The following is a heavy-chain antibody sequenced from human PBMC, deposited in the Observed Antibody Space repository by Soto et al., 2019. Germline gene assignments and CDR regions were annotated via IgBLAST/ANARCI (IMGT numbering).Heavy chain of an antibody. CDR3: ARFETAFDY. Sequence: QVQLVQSGAEVKKPGASVKVSCKASGYTFTGNYIHWVRQAPGQGLEWMGWINTKSGITSYAQKFQGWVTMTRDTSLRTAYMELSRLRSDDTAVYYCARFETAFDYWGQGTLVTVSS. CDR1: GYTFTGNY. J-gene: IGHJ4*02. V-gene: IGHV1-2*04. CDR2: INTKSGIT. D-gene: IGHD3-9*01.